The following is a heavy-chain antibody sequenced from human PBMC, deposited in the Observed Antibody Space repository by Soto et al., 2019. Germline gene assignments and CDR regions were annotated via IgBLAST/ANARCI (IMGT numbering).Heavy chain of an antibody. CDR2: IYYGGSP. CDR1: GASINSGGYY. CDR3: ARKYYYDSSAFDI. V-gene: IGHV4-31*03. J-gene: IGHJ3*02. D-gene: IGHD3-22*01. Sequence: QVQLQESGPGLVKPSQTLSLTCTVSGASINSGGYYWNWIRQRPGKGLEWIGYIYYGGSPYYNPSFRNRITMSLDTSKNIFSLKLSSVTAADTAVYYCARKYYYDSSAFDIWGQGTTVTVSS.